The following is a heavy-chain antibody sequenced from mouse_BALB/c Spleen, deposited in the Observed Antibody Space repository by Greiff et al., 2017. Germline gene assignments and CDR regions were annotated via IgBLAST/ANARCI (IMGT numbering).Heavy chain of an antibody. Sequence: EVQRVESGPELVKPGASVKISCKASGYTFTDYNMHWVKQSHGKSLEWIGYIYPYNGGTGYNQKFKSKATLTVDNSSSTAYMELRSLTSEDSAVYYCARGYYYGSSRFAYWGQGTLVTVSA. J-gene: IGHJ3*01. CDR1: GYTFTDYN. CDR3: ARGYYYGSSRFAY. D-gene: IGHD1-1*01. V-gene: IGHV1S29*02. CDR2: IYPYNGGT.